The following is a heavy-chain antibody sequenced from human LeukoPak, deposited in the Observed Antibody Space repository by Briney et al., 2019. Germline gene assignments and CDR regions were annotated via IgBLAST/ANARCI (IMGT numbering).Heavy chain of an antibody. CDR3: TKDLVVTRLYYYYYYGMDV. V-gene: IGHV3-15*01. Sequence: GGSLRLSCAASGFTFSNAWMSWVRQAPGKGLEWVGRIKSKTDGGTTDYAAPVKGRFTISRDDSKNTLYLQMNSLKTEDTAVYYCTKDLVVTRLYYYYYYGMDVWGQGTTVTVSS. CDR2: IKSKTDGGTT. J-gene: IGHJ6*02. D-gene: IGHD3-22*01. CDR1: GFTFSNAW.